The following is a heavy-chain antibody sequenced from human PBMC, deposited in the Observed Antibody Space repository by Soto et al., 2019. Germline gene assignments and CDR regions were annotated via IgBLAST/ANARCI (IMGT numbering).Heavy chain of an antibody. CDR2: IWYDGSNK. Sequence: QVQLVESGGGVVQPGRSLRLSCAASGFTFSSYGMHWVRQAPGKGLEWVAVIWYDGSNKYYADSVKGRFTISRDNSKNTLYLQMNSLRAEDTAVYYCARTKYSSGWYWVDYWGQGTLVTVSS. D-gene: IGHD6-19*01. CDR1: GFTFSSYG. CDR3: ARTKYSSGWYWVDY. V-gene: IGHV3-33*01. J-gene: IGHJ4*02.